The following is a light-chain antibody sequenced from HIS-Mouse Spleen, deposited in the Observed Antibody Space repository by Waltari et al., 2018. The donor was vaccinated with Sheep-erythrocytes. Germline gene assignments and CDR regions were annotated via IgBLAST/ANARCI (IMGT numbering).Light chain of an antibody. V-gene: IGKV3-20*01. CDR1: QSVSSSY. J-gene: IGKJ3*01. CDR3: QQYGSSPFT. CDR2: GAS. Sequence: PGTLSLSPGERATLSCRASQSVSSSYLAWYQQKPGQAPRLLIYGASSRATGIPDRFSGSGSGTDFTLTISRLEPEDFAVYYCQQYGSSPFTFGPGTKVDIK.